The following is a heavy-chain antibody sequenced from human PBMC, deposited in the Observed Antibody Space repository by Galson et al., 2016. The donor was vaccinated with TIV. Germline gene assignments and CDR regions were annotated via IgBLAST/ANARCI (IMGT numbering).Heavy chain of an antibody. V-gene: IGHV5-51*01. CDR3: GVKRDYGVAFDI. CDR1: GYGFVDYW. CDR2: VYLGDSVT. J-gene: IGHJ3*02. Sequence: QSGAEVTKPGESLKISCKHSGYGFVDYWIVWVRQRPGKGLEWVGIVYLGDSVTRYSPSFQGQVTISADKSISTAYLQWSSLKASDTAMYYCGVKRDYGVAFDIWGKGTMVTVSS. D-gene: IGHD4-17*01.